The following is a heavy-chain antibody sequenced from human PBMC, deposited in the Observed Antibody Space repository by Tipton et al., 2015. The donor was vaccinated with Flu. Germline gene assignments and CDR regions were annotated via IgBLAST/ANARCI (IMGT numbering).Heavy chain of an antibody. J-gene: IGHJ4*02. Sequence: SLRLSCAASGFTFSSYAMSWVRQAPGKGLEWVSAISGSGGSTYYADSVKGRFTISRDNSKNTLYLQMNSLRAEDTAVYYCAKEGAKVSSSWSLWLVEYYFDYWGQGTLVTVSS. V-gene: IGHV3-23*01. CDR1: GFTFSSYA. CDR2: ISGSGGST. D-gene: IGHD6-13*01. CDR3: AKEGAKVSSSWSLWLVEYYFDY.